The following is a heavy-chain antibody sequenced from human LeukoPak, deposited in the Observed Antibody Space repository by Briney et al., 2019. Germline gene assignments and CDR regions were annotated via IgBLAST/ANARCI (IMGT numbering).Heavy chain of an antibody. V-gene: IGHV3-21*01. CDR2: ISSSSSYI. D-gene: IGHD6-19*01. CDR1: GFTFSSYA. CDR3: ARDGGSGWTHDY. J-gene: IGHJ4*02. Sequence: PGGSLRLSCAASGFTFSSYAMSWVRQAPGKGLEWVSSISSSSSYIYYADSVKGRFTISRDNAKNSLYLQMNSLRAEDTAVYYCARDGGSGWTHDYWGQGTLVTVSS.